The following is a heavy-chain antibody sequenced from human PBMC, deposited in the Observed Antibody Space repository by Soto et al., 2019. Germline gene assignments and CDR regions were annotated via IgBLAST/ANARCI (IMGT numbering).Heavy chain of an antibody. V-gene: IGHV4-31*03. CDR2: IYYSGST. Sequence: SETLSLTCPVSGVSIGIGGYDLTWNRQHPGQGLEWIGNIYYSGSTYYNPSLKGRLTISVDTSKNQFSLSLNSVTAADTAVYYCAILKRGHGSPPSDYSGLAVWGQGTTVTVSS. CDR3: AILKRGHGSPPSDYSGLAV. CDR1: GVSIGIGGYD. J-gene: IGHJ6*02. D-gene: IGHD1-1*01.